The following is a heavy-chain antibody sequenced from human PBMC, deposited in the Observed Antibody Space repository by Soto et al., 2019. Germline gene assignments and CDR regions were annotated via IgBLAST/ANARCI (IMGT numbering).Heavy chain of an antibody. V-gene: IGHV4-59*08. CDR1: GGSINSYY. CDR3: ARHISSGTNIAAIRSFDP. D-gene: IGHD1-7*01. Sequence: QVQLQESGPGLVKLSETLSLTCTVSGGSINSYYWSWIRQPAGKGLEWIGYIYYSGSTNYNPSLKSRITISADTSKNQFALNLSSVTAADTAVYYCARHISSGTNIAAIRSFDPWGQGTLVTVSS. J-gene: IGHJ5*02. CDR2: IYYSGST.